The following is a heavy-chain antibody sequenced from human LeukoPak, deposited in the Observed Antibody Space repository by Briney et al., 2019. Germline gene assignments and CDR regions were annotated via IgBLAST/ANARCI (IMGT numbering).Heavy chain of an antibody. Sequence: GGSLRLSCEASGFTFSSYWMSWVRQAPGKGREWVANIKQDGSEKYYVDSVKGRFTISRDNVENSLYLQMNSLRAEDTAVYYCASDWAYYDILTGYSANYFDYWGQGTLVTVSS. CDR2: IKQDGSEK. V-gene: IGHV3-7*01. CDR1: GFTFSSYW. J-gene: IGHJ4*02. CDR3: ASDWAYYDILTGYSANYFDY. D-gene: IGHD3-9*01.